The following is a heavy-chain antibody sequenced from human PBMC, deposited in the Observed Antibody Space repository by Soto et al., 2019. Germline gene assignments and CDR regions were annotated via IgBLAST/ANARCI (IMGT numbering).Heavy chain of an antibody. D-gene: IGHD6-13*01. CDR3: ARVSRRIAAAESWFDP. CDR1: GYTFTSYG. J-gene: IGHJ5*02. V-gene: IGHV1-18*01. CDR2: ISAYNGNT. Sequence: GASVKVSCKASGYTFTSYGISWVRQAPGQGLEWMGWISAYNGNTNYAQKLQGRVTMTTDTSTSTAYVELRSLRSDDTAVYYCARVSRRIAAAESWFDPWGQGTLVTVSS.